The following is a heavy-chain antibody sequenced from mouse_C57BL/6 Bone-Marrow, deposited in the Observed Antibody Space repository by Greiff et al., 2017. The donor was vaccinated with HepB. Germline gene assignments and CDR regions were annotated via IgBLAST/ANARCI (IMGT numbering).Heavy chain of an antibody. CDR2: IYPGSGST. V-gene: IGHV1-55*01. D-gene: IGHD1-1*01. J-gene: IGHJ1*03. CDR1: GYTFTSYW. Sequence: QVQLKQPGAELVKPGASVKMSCKASGYTFTSYWITWVKQRPGQGLEWIGDIYPGSGSTNYNEKFKSKATLTVDTSSSTAYMQLSSLTSEDSAVYYCARSGTTVVAKDWYVDVWGTGTTVTVSS. CDR3: ARSGTTVVAKDWYVDV.